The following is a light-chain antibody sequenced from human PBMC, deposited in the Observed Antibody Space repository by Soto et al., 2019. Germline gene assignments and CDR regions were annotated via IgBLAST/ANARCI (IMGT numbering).Light chain of an antibody. CDR1: QSVSSY. CDR3: QQRSNWPLT. V-gene: IGKV3-11*01. CDR2: DAS. Sequence: EIVLTQSPASLYLSPGERANVSCRASQSVSSYLAWYQQKPGQAPRLLIYDASNRATGIPARFSGSGSGTDLTLTISSLEPEDFAVYYCQQRSNWPLTFGGGTKVEIK. J-gene: IGKJ4*01.